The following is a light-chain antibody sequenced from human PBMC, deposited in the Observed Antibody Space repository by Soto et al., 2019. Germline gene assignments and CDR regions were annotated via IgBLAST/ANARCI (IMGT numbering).Light chain of an antibody. CDR2: RNN. J-gene: IGLJ2*01. CDR3: AAWDDSLSGVV. V-gene: IGLV1-47*01. CDR1: SSNIGSNY. Sequence: QSVLTQPPSASGTPGQRVTISCSGSSSNIGSNYVYWYQQLPGTAPKLLIYRNNQRPSGVPDRFSDSKSGTSASLAISGLRSEVEADYYCAAWDDSLSGVVFGGGTKLTVL.